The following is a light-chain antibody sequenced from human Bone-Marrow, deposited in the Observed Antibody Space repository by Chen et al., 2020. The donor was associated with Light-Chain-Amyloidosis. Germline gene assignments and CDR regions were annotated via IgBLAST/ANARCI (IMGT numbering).Light chain of an antibody. CDR2: DDN. J-gene: IGLJ3*02. V-gene: IGLV3-21*02. CDR3: QVWDRSSDRPV. CDR1: NIGSTS. Sequence: SYVLTQPSSVSMAPGQTATIACGRNNIGSTSVHWYQKTPGQSPLLVVYDDNDRPTGIPEGWSGYNGGNAATLTISRVEAGDEADYYCQVWDRSSDRPVFGGGTKLTVL.